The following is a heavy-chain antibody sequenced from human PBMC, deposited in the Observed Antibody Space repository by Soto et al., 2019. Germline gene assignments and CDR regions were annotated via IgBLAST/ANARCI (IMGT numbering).Heavy chain of an antibody. Sequence: GGSLRLSCAASGFTFSNAWMRWVRQAPGKGLEWVGRIKSKTDGGTTDYAAPVKGRFTISRDDSKNTLYLQMNSLKTEDTAVYYCTTDPDERGLVILLGFDIWGQGTMVTVSS. CDR3: TTDPDERGLVILLGFDI. V-gene: IGHV3-15*01. J-gene: IGHJ3*02. CDR1: GFTFSNAW. CDR2: IKSKTDGGTT. D-gene: IGHD3-9*01.